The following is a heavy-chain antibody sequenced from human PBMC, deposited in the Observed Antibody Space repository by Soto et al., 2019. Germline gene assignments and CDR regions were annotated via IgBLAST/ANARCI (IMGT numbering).Heavy chain of an antibody. CDR2: ISGSGDYT. Sequence: PGGSLRLSCAASEFTFSDSVMSWVRQAPGKGLEWLSAISGSGDYTYYADFVKGRFTISRDNSKNTLYLQMHSLRAEDTAIYYCAKQHHLVRGWFDPWGQGALVTVSS. J-gene: IGHJ5*02. V-gene: IGHV3-23*01. CDR1: EFTFSDSV. CDR3: AKQHHLVRGWFDP. D-gene: IGHD3-10*02.